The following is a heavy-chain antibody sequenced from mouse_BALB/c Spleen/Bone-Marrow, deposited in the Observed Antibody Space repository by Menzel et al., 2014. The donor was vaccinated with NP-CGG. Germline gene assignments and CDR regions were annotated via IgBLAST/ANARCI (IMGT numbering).Heavy chain of an antibody. CDR2: IVPANGNT. V-gene: IGHV14-3*02. CDR3: ASYDYGYYFDY. CDR1: DFNIKDTY. J-gene: IGHJ2*01. Sequence: EVQLQQSGAELVKPGASVKLSCTTSDFNIKDTYMHWVKLRPEQGLEWIGRIVPANGNTKYAPKFQGKATITADTSSNTAYLQLSSLTSEDTAVYFCASYDYGYYFDYWGQGTTLTVSS. D-gene: IGHD2-4*01.